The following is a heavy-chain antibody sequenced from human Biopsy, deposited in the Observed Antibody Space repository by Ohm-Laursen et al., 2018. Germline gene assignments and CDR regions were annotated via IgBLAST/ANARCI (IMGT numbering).Heavy chain of an antibody. CDR2: IDSGGYT. V-gene: IGHV3-53*01. Sequence: GTLSLTCAASGFTVSRNYMTWVRQAPGKGLEWVSVIDSGGYTHYTDSVKGRFTISRDNSKNTLYLQMNNLSAEDTAVYYCARSTYYYESSGTRRGLDIWGQGTMVTVSS. J-gene: IGHJ3*02. D-gene: IGHD3-22*01. CDR1: GFTVSRNY. CDR3: ARSTYYYESSGTRRGLDI.